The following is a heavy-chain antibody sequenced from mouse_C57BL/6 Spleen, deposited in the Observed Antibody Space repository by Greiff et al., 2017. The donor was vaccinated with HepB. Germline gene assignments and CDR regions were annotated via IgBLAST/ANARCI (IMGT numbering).Heavy chain of an antibody. CDR1: GYTFTSYG. V-gene: IGHV1-81*01. CDR2: IYPRSGNT. CDR3: ARRGMGYGNYPAWFAY. Sequence: QVQLKQSGAELARPGASVKLSCKASGYTFTSYGISWVKQRTGQGLEWIGEIYPRSGNTYYNEKFKGKATLTADKSSSTAYMELRSLTSEDSAVYFCARRGMGYGNYPAWFAYWGQGTLVTVSA. D-gene: IGHD2-10*02. J-gene: IGHJ3*01.